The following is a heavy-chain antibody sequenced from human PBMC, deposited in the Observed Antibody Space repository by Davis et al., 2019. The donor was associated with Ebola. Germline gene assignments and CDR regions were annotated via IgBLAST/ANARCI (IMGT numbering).Heavy chain of an antibody. D-gene: IGHD3-10*01. J-gene: IGHJ4*02. CDR1: GFTFSSYA. CDR2: ISGSGGST. Sequence: GESLKISCAASGFTFSSYAMSWVRQAPGKGLEWVSAISGSGGSTYYADSVKGRFTISRDTSKNMLYLQMNSLRAEDTAVYFCASGFGNYLNYWGQGTLVTVAS. V-gene: IGHV3-23*01. CDR3: ASGFGNYLNY.